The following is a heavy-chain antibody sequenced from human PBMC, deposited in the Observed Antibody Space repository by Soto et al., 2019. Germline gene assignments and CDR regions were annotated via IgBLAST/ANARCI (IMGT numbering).Heavy chain of an antibody. CDR2: IGTAGDT. Sequence: EVQLVESGGDLVQPGGSLRLSCAASGFTFSSYDFHWVRQATGKGLEWVSAIGTAGDTYYAGSVKGRFTISRENAKNSLYRHMNSLRAGDTAVYYCTRGAAGFDYWGQGTLVTVSS. J-gene: IGHJ4*02. CDR3: TRGAAGFDY. V-gene: IGHV3-13*01. CDR1: GFTFSSYD. D-gene: IGHD6-13*01.